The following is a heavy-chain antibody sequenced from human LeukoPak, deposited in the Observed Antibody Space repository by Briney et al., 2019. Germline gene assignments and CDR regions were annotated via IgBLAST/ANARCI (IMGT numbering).Heavy chain of an antibody. CDR2: ISSSGSTI. CDR3: ARVGYMDSSDWYEVPEDAFDI. D-gene: IGHD6-19*01. J-gene: IGHJ3*02. CDR1: GFTFSSYE. V-gene: IGHV3-48*03. Sequence: QAGGSLRLSCAASGFTFSSYEMNWVRQAPGKGLEWVSYISSSGSTIYYADSVKGRFTISRDNAKNSLYLQMNSLRAEDTAVYYCARVGYMDSSDWYEVPEDAFDIWGQGTMVTVSS.